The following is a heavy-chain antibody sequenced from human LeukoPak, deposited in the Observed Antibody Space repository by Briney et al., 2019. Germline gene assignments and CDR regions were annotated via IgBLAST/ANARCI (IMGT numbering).Heavy chain of an antibody. Sequence: FSDYYWSWVRQAPGKGLEWVGRIKSKTDGGTTDYAAPVKGRFTISRDDSKNTLYLQMNSLKTEDTAVYYCARGFSENYYDSSGYLDYWGQGTLVTVSS. V-gene: IGHV3-15*01. D-gene: IGHD3-22*01. CDR1: FSDYY. J-gene: IGHJ4*02. CDR2: IKSKTDGGTT. CDR3: ARGFSENYYDSSGYLDY.